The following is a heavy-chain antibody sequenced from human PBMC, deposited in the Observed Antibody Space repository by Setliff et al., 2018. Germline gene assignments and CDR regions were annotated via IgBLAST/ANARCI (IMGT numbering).Heavy chain of an antibody. V-gene: IGHV1-3*01. CDR3: ARDGEYYGSGFYSTRYYYSYGMDV. CDR2: INAGNGNT. D-gene: IGHD3-10*01. Sequence: AASVKVSCKASGYTLTTYDMHWVRQAPGQRPEWMGWINAGNGNTKYSSKFQDRVTFTRDTSATTAYMELRSLRYEDTAVYYCARDGEYYGSGFYSTRYYYSYGMDVWGQGTTVTVSS. J-gene: IGHJ6*02. CDR1: GYTLTTYD.